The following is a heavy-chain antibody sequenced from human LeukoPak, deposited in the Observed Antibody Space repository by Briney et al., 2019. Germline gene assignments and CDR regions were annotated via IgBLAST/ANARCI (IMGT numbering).Heavy chain of an antibody. D-gene: IGHD6-19*01. CDR2: ISAYSGKT. CDR3: ARDLRRDTSGWNSQAVLDY. Sequence: GASVKVSCKASGYTFTSYAISWVRQAPGQGLEWMGWISAYSGKTNYAQKLQGRVTMTTDTSTSTAYMELRSLRSDDTAVYHCARDLRRDTSGWNSQAVLDYWGQGTLVTVSS. V-gene: IGHV1-18*01. J-gene: IGHJ4*02. CDR1: GYTFTSYA.